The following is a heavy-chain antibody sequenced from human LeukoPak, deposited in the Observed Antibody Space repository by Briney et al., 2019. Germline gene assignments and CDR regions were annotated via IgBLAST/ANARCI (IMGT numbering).Heavy chain of an antibody. J-gene: IGHJ5*02. CDR2: INPNSGGT. CDR1: GYTFTGYY. Sequence: ASVKVSCKASGYTFTGYYMHWVRQAPGQGLEWMGWINPNSGGTNYAQKSQGRATMTRDTSISTAYMELSRLRSDDTAVYYCARDRGEVLRYFDWLSPSWFDPWGQGTLVTVSS. CDR3: ARDRGEVLRYFDWLSPSWFDP. D-gene: IGHD3-9*01. V-gene: IGHV1-2*02.